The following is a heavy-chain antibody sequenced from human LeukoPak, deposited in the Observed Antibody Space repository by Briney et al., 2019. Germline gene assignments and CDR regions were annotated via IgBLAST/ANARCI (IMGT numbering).Heavy chain of an antibody. CDR1: GFTFSSYA. CDR3: AKRWDIAVAGFGMDV. V-gene: IGHV3-23*01. J-gene: IGHJ6*02. D-gene: IGHD6-19*01. CDR2: ISGSGGST. Sequence: GGSLRLSCAASGFTFSSYAMSWVRQAPGKGLEWVSAISGSGGSTYYADSVKGRFTISRDNSKNTLYLQMNSLRAEDTAVYYCAKRWDIAVAGFGMDVWGQGTTVTVSS.